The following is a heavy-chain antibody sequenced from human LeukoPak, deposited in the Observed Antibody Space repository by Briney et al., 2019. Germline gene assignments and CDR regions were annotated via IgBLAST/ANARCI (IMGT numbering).Heavy chain of an antibody. CDR3: ARQLEGYFEL. J-gene: IGHJ2*01. V-gene: IGHV4-59*08. CDR1: GGSISSYY. Sequence: PSETLSLTCTVSGGSISSYYWSWIRQPPGKGLEWIGYIYYRGSTNYNPSLKSRVTISVDTSKNQFSLKLRSVTAADTAVYYCARQLEGYFELWGRGILVTVSS. D-gene: IGHD3-3*01. CDR2: IYYRGST.